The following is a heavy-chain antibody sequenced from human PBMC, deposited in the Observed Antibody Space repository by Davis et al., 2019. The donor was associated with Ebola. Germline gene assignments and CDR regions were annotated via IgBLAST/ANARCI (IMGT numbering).Heavy chain of an antibody. CDR2: IYPGDSYT. J-gene: IGHJ6*02. CDR3: ARHRVDRGYDYDLYYYYYGMDV. V-gene: IGHV5-51*01. Sequence: GESLKISCQGSGYNFRDYWIVWVRQLPGKGLEWMGNIYPGDSYTNHSPSFQGHVTISADKSISTAYLQWSSLKASDTAMYYCARHRVDRGYDYDLYYYYYGMDVWGQGTTVTVSS. CDR1: GYNFRDYW. D-gene: IGHD5-12*01.